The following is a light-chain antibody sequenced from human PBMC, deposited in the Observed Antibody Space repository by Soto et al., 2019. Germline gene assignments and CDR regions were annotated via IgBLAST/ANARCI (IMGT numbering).Light chain of an antibody. CDR1: NTDVGGYNY. CDR2: EVR. Sequence: QSVLTQPASVSGSPGQSITVSCPGTNTDVGGYNYVSWDQHRPGKAPRLMIYEVRNRLSGVSNRFSGSKSGNTASLTISGLQSEDEADYYCTSYTPTGALVFGSGTQVTGL. V-gene: IGLV2-14*01. J-gene: IGLJ6*01. CDR3: TSYTPTGALV.